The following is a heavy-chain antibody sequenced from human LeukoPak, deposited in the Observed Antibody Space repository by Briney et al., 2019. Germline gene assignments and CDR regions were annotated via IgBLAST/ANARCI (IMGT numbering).Heavy chain of an antibody. CDR2: IYYSGNT. Sequence: SETLSLTCTVSGVSISSSNSYWGWIRQPPGKGLEWIGSIYYSGNTYYNASLKSQVSISIDTSKNRFSLKLTSVTAADTAVYYCARDGDDYPRYFDWLSAGWFDPWGQGTLVTVSS. D-gene: IGHD3-9*01. J-gene: IGHJ5*02. CDR1: GVSISSSNSY. CDR3: ARDGDDYPRYFDWLSAGWFDP. V-gene: IGHV4-39*02.